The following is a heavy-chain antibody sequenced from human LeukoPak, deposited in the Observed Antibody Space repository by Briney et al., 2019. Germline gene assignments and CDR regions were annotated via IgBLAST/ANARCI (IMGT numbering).Heavy chain of an antibody. J-gene: IGHJ4*02. V-gene: IGHV3-7*01. CDR1: GFTFSRYW. Sequence: GGSLRLSCVASGFTFSRYWMSWVRQAPGKGLEWVANIKQDGSEKYYVDSVKGRFTISRDNAKNSLYLQMNSLRAEDTAVYYCARDGGSYDYWGQGTLVTVSS. CDR2: IKQDGSEK. CDR3: ARDGGSYDY. D-gene: IGHD1-26*01.